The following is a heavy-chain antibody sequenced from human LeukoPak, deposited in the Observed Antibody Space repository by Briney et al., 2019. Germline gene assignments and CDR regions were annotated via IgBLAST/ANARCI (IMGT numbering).Heavy chain of an antibody. Sequence: PSETLSLTCTVSGGSISSYYWGWIRQPPGKGLEWIGSIYYSGSTYYNPSLKSRVTISVDTSKNQFSLKLSSVTAADTAVYYCARSRIKYDFWSGYQYYYYYYYMDVWGKGTTVTVSS. D-gene: IGHD3-3*01. J-gene: IGHJ6*03. CDR3: ARSRIKYDFWSGYQYYYYYYYMDV. CDR1: GGSISSYY. CDR2: IYYSGST. V-gene: IGHV4-39*01.